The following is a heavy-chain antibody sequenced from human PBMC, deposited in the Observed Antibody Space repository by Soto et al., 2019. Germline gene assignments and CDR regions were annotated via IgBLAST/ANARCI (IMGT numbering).Heavy chain of an antibody. J-gene: IGHJ6*02. V-gene: IGHV6-1*01. CDR1: GDSVSSNSAA. CDR2: TYYRSKWYN. D-gene: IGHD3-3*01. Sequence: SQTLSLTCAISGDSVSSNSAAWNWIRQSPSRGLEWLGRTYYRSKWYNDYAVSVKSRITINPDTSKNQFSLQLNSVTPEDTAVYYCARMGEIFGVVTRYYYYGMDVWGQGTTVTVSS. CDR3: ARMGEIFGVVTRYYYYGMDV.